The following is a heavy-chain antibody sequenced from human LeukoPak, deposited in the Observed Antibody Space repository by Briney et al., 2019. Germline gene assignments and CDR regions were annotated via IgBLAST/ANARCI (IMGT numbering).Heavy chain of an antibody. CDR3: ARVDSSGYYYPPYYYYYMDV. V-gene: IGHV1-8*01. D-gene: IGHD3-22*01. Sequence: ASVTVSCKASGYTFTSYDINWVRQATGQGLEWMGWMNPNSGNTGYAQKFQGRVTMTRNTSISTAYMELSSLRSEDTAVYYCARVDSSGYYYPPYYYYYMDVWGKGTTVTVSS. CDR1: GYTFTSYD. CDR2: MNPNSGNT. J-gene: IGHJ6*03.